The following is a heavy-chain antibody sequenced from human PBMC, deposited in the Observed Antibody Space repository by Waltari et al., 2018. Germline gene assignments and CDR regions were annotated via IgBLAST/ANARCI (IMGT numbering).Heavy chain of an antibody. Sequence: QVQLQQWGAGLLKPSETLSLTCAVYGGSFSGYSWSWIRQPPGKGLEWIGEINHSGSTNYNPSLKSRVTISVDTSKNQFSLKLSSVTAADTAVYYCARAPSRIGFNWFDPWGQGTLVTVSS. J-gene: IGHJ5*02. CDR3: ARAPSRIGFNWFDP. CDR1: GGSFSGYS. D-gene: IGHD2-15*01. CDR2: INHSGST. V-gene: IGHV4-34*01.